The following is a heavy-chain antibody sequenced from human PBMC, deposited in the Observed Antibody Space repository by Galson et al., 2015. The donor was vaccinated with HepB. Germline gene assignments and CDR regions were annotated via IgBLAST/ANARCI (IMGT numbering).Heavy chain of an antibody. D-gene: IGHD5-18*01. V-gene: IGHV3-30*18. CDR3: AKDRRLRGYSYGPVDY. J-gene: IGHJ4*02. CDR2: ISYDGSNK. Sequence: SLRLSCATSGFTFSSYGMHWVRQAPGKGLEWVVVISYDGSNKYYADSVKGRFTISRDNSKNTLYLQMNSLRAEDTAVYYCAKDRRLRGYSYGPVDYWGQGTLVTVSS. CDR1: GFTFSSYG.